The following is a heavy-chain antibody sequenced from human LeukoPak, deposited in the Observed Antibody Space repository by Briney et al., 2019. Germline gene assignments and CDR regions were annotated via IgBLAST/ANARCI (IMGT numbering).Heavy chain of an antibody. Sequence: KTGGSLRLSCAASGFTFNNYVMSWVRQAPGKGLEWVSAMGGGGTTYYADYVKGRFTISRDTSKNTLYLQMNSLRAEDTAIYYCAKDQRGRVRYYYMDVWGKGTTVTVSS. CDR3: AKDQRGRVRYYYMDV. J-gene: IGHJ6*03. V-gene: IGHV3-23*01. CDR2: MGGGGTT. D-gene: IGHD3-10*01. CDR1: GFTFNNYV.